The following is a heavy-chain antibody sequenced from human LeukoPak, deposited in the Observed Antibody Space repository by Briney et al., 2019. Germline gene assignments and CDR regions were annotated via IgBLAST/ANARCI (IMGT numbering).Heavy chain of an antibody. CDR1: GGSFSGYY. CDR2: INHGGST. D-gene: IGHD3-10*01. CDR3: ARVGYSGSGNYYNDRGAFDY. J-gene: IGHJ4*02. V-gene: IGHV4-34*01. Sequence: PSETLSLTCAVYGGSFSGYYWSWIRQPPGKGLEWIGEINHGGSTNYNPSLKSRVTISVDTSKNQFSLKLSSVTAADTALYYCARVGYSGSGNYYNDRGAFDYWGQGTLVTVSS.